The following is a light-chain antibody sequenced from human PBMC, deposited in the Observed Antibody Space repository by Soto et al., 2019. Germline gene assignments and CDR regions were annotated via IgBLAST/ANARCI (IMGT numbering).Light chain of an antibody. J-gene: IGKJ1*01. CDR2: AAS. V-gene: IGKV3-15*01. CDR1: QSVSSN. CDR3: QQYNNWWT. Sequence: EIVMTQSPATLSVSPGERATLSCRASQSVSSNLAWYQQKPGQAPRLLIYAASTRATGIPARFSGSGSGTEFTLTISSLQSEDFAVYYCQQYNNWWTFGQGTKWIS.